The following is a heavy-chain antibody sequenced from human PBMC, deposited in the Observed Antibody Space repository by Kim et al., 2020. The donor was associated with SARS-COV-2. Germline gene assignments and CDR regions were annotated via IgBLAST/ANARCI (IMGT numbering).Heavy chain of an antibody. J-gene: IGHJ4*02. CDR3: ARERYRDTAMVSHFDY. V-gene: IGHV1-69*13. D-gene: IGHD5-18*01. CDR2: IIPIFGTA. Sequence: SVKVSCKASGGTFSSYAISWVRQAPGQGLEWMGGIIPIFGTANYAQKFQGRVTITADESTSTAYMELSSLRSEDTAVYYCARERYRDTAMVSHFDYWGQGTLVTVSS. CDR1: GGTFSSYA.